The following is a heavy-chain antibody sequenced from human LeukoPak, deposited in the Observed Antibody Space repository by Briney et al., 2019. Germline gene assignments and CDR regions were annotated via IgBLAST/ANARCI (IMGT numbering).Heavy chain of an antibody. CDR1: GGTFSSYA. J-gene: IGHJ3*02. CDR3: ARWSFSTWRAFDI. V-gene: IGHV1-69*13. D-gene: IGHD2/OR15-2a*01. CDR2: IIPIFGTA. Sequence: VASVMVSCKASGGTFSSYAISWVRQAPGQGLEWMGGIIPIFGTANYAQKFQGRVTITADESTSTAYMELSSLRSEDTAVYYCARWSFSTWRAFDIWGQGTMVTVSS.